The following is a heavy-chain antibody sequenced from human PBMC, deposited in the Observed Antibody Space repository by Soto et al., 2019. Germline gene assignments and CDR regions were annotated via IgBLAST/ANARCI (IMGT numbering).Heavy chain of an antibody. D-gene: IGHD5-12*01. CDR2: ATPYKADT. V-gene: IGHV1-18*04. Sequence: QAQLVQSGAEVKKSGASVRVSCKASGYTLTNYGVTWVRQAPGQGLEWLGRATPYKADTNSAQNPQGRVTMATDTSTNTAYLELRSLRSDDTAVYFCATDGPSNSGNLYAFDIGGQGTIVTVSA. CDR3: ATDGPSNSGNLYAFDI. CDR1: GYTLTNYG. J-gene: IGHJ3*02.